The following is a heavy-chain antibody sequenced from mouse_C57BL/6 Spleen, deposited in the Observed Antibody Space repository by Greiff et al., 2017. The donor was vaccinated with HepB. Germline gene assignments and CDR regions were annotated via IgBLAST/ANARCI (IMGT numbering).Heavy chain of an antibody. Sequence: QVQLKESGPGLVQPSQSLSITCTVSGFSLTSYGVHWVRQSPGKGLEWLGVIWSGGSTDYNAAFISRLSISKDNSKSQVFFKMNSLQADDTAIYYCASNLLLRPPCAMDYWGQGTSVTVSS. CDR1: GFSLTSYG. CDR3: ASNLLLRPPCAMDY. CDR2: IWSGGST. J-gene: IGHJ4*01. V-gene: IGHV2-2*01. D-gene: IGHD1-1*01.